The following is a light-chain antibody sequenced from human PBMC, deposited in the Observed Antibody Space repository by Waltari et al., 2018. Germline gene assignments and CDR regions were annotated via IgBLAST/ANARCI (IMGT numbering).Light chain of an antibody. Sequence: QMTQSPSSLSASVGDRVTVTCRASQGISNCLKWYQQEPGKAPEVLIYAASSLESVVPSRFGGSGSGTEFSLTISSLQPKDFASCSCQPFKNYLWTFDQGTKVEIK. CDR3: QPFKNYLWT. CDR1: QGISNC. J-gene: IGKJ1*01. CDR2: AAS. V-gene: IGKV1D-13*01.